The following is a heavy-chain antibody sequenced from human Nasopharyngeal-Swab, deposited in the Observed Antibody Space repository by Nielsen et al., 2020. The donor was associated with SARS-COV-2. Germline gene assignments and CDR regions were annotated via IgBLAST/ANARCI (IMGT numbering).Heavy chain of an antibody. CDR3: AKGGSAEWLAFSYYGMDV. CDR2: ISGSGGST. Sequence: GGSLRLSCAASGFTFSSYAMSWVRQAPGKGLEWVSAISGSGGSTYYADSVKSRFTISRDNSKNTLYLQMNRLREEEKAVYYCAKGGSAEWLAFSYYGMDVWGQGTTVTVSS. CDR1: GFTFSSYA. D-gene: IGHD6-19*01. J-gene: IGHJ6*02. V-gene: IGHV3-23*01.